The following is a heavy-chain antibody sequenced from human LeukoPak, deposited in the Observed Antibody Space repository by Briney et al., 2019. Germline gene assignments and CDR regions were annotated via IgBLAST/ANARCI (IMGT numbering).Heavy chain of an antibody. D-gene: IGHD3-16*01. Sequence: PSETLSLTCTVSGGSISSYYWSWIRQPAGKGLEWIGRIYATGSTNYNPSLKSRVTISVDTSKNQLSLMLSSVTAADTAVYYCARDFQGRAGGFDPWAREPWSPSPQ. V-gene: IGHV4-4*07. CDR2: IYATGST. J-gene: IGHJ5*02. CDR3: ARDFQGRAGGFDP. CDR1: GGSISSYY.